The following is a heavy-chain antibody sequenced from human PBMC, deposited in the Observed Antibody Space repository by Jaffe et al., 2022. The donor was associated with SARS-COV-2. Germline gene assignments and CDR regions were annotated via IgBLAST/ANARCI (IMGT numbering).Heavy chain of an antibody. D-gene: IGHD1-1*01. CDR1: GGSFSDYY. J-gene: IGHJ6*02. CDR2: INHSGST. Sequence: QVQLQQWGAGLLKPSETLSLTCAVYGGSFSDYYWSWIRQPPGKRLEWIGEINHSGSTNYNPSLKSRVTISVDTSKNQFSLKLTSVTAADTAVYYCARVLIHQRMTNFFLGTTTPTPYGMDVWGQGTTVTVSS. CDR3: ARVLIHQRMTNFFLGTTTPTPYGMDV. V-gene: IGHV4-34*01.